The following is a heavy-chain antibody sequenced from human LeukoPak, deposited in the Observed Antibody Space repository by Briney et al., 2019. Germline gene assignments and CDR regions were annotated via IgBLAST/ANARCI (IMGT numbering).Heavy chain of an antibody. Sequence: ASVKVSCKPSGYTFMNHYVHWVRQAPGQGVEWMGVSRPTDGRASYAQNFQGRLSMTSDTSTSTAYMELSSLRSEDTAMYYCTRTINSWFDPWGQGTPVSVSS. V-gene: IGHV1-46*01. CDR2: SRPTDGRA. CDR1: GYTFMNHY. J-gene: IGHJ5*02. D-gene: IGHD3-9*01. CDR3: TRTINSWFDP.